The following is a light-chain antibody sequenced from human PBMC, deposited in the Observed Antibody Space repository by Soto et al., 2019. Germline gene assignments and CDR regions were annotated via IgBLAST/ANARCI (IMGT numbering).Light chain of an antibody. Sequence: IVLTQSPGTLSLSPGERATLSCRASQSVSSSYLAWYQQKPGQAPRLLIYGASSRATGIPDRFSGSGSGTDFTLTIGRLDPEDFAVYYCQQYGSSLKTFGQGAKVEIK. V-gene: IGKV3-20*01. CDR1: QSVSSSY. J-gene: IGKJ1*01. CDR3: QQYGSSLKT. CDR2: GAS.